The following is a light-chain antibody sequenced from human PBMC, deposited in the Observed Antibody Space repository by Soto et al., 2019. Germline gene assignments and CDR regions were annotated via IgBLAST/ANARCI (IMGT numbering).Light chain of an antibody. CDR3: SSYTSSTTLYV. CDR2: EVS. Sequence: QSALTQPASVSGSPGQSITISCTGTSSDVGGFNYVSWHQQHPGKAPKVMIYEVSNRPSGVSNRFSGSKSGNTASLTISGLQAEDESDYYCSSYTSSTTLYVFGTGTQLTVL. V-gene: IGLV2-14*01. J-gene: IGLJ1*01. CDR1: SSDVGGFNY.